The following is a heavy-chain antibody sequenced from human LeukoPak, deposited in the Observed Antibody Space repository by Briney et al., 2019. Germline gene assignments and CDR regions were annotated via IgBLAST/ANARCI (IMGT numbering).Heavy chain of an antibody. V-gene: IGHV4-34*01. J-gene: IGHJ4*02. CDR3: ARQGRGGLYYYGSGSRRSFDY. Sequence: SETLSLTCAVCGGSFSGYYWSWIRQPPGKGLEWIGEINHSGSTNYNPSLKSRVTISVDTSKNQFSLKLSSVTAADTAVYYCARQGRGGLYYYGSGSRRSFDYWGQGTLVTVSS. CDR2: INHSGST. D-gene: IGHD3-10*01. CDR1: GGSFSGYY.